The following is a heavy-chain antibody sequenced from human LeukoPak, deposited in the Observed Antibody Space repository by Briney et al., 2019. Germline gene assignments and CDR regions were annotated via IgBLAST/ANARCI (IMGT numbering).Heavy chain of an antibody. D-gene: IGHD6-13*01. V-gene: IGHV4-38-2*01. CDR3: ARYSHYFDY. J-gene: IGHJ4*02. CDR1: GYSISSGYY. Sequence: SETLSLTCAVSGYSISSGYYWGWIRQPPGKGLEWIGSIYHSGSTYYNPSLKSRVAISVDTSENQFSLKLSSVTAADTAVYYCARYSHYFDYWGQGTLVTVSS. CDR2: IYHSGST.